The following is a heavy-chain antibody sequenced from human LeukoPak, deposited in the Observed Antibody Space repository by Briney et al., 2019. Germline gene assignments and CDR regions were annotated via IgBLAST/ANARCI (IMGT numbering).Heavy chain of an antibody. Sequence: ASVKVSCKASGYTFTGYYMHWVRQAPGQGLGWMGWINPNSGGTNYAQKFQGRVTMTRDTSISTAYMELSRLRSDDTAVYYCAREWGAAGTSKNGMDVWGQGTTVTVSS. CDR3: AREWGAAGTSKNGMDV. D-gene: IGHD6-13*01. J-gene: IGHJ6*02. CDR2: INPNSGGT. V-gene: IGHV1-2*02. CDR1: GYTFTGYY.